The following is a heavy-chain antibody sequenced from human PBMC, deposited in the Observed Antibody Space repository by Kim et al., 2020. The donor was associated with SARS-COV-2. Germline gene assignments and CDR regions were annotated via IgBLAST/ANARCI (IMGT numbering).Heavy chain of an antibody. V-gene: IGHV3-11*03. D-gene: IGHD3-3*01. CDR3: ASRDFWGGYYADV. J-gene: IGHJ6*04. Sequence: YTDVVKGRFTISRDNAKNSLYLPRSRLRAEDTAVYYCASRDFWGGYYADVWGKGTTVTVSS.